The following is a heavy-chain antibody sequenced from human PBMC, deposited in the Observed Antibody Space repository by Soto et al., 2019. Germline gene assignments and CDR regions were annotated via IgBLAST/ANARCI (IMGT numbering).Heavy chain of an antibody. V-gene: IGHV3-64*01. Sequence: EVQLAESGGGLAQPGGSLRLSCAASGFTISGYAMDWVRQAPGKGLEYVSGISSNGVGTYYASSVQGRFTISRDNSKNTADLQMGSLSPDDMAVYYCARRARPDFYYMDVWGKGSTVTVS. CDR3: ARRARPDFYYMDV. D-gene: IGHD6-6*01. CDR2: ISSNGVGT. CDR1: GFTISGYA. J-gene: IGHJ6*03.